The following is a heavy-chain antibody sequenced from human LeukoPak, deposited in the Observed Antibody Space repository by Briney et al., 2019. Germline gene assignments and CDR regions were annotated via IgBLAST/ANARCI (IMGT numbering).Heavy chain of an antibody. J-gene: IGHJ6*03. D-gene: IGHD3-3*01. Sequence: GGSLRLSCAASGFTVSSNYMSWVRQAPGKGLEWVANIKQDGSEKYYVDSVKGRFTISRDNAKNSLYLQMNSLRAEDTAVYYCARRPYDFWSGYYNRYYYMDVWGKGTTVTVSS. CDR1: GFTVSSNY. CDR2: IKQDGSEK. V-gene: IGHV3-7*01. CDR3: ARRPYDFWSGYYNRYYYMDV.